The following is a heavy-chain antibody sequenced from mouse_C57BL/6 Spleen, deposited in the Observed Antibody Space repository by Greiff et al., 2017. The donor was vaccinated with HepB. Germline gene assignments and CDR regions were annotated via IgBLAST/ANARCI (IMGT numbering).Heavy chain of an antibody. CDR3: ARSGTHWYFDV. CDR2: IYPRSGNT. D-gene: IGHD3-1*01. J-gene: IGHJ1*03. Sequence: VKLMESGAELARPGASVKLSCKASGYTFTSYGISWVKQRTGQGLEWIGEIYPRSGNTYYNEKFKGKATLTADKSSSTAYMELRSLTSEDSAVYFCARSGTHWYFDVWGTGTTVTVSS. CDR1: GYTFTSYG. V-gene: IGHV1-81*01.